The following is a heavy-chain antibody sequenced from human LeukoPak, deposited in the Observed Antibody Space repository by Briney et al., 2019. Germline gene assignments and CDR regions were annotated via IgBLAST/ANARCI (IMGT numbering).Heavy chain of an antibody. CDR1: GGSFSGYY. CDR2: INHSGST. Sequence: SETLSLTCAVYGGSFSGYYWSWIRQPPGKGLEWIGEINHSGSTNYNPSLKSRVTISVDMSKNQFSLKLSSVTAADTAVYYCASVGSYPSDYWGQGTLVTVSS. V-gene: IGHV4-34*01. CDR3: ASVGSYPSDY. J-gene: IGHJ4*02. D-gene: IGHD1-26*01.